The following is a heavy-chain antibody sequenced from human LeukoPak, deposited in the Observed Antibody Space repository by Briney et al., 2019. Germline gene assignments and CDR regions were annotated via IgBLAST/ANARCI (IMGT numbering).Heavy chain of an antibody. V-gene: IGHV4-59*08. D-gene: IGHD5-12*01. CDR3: ARQASWLPYFDL. J-gene: IGHJ2*01. CDR2: IYYSGRT. Sequence: SETLSLTCTVSGGFVSNYYWSWIRQSPGKGLEWIAYIYYSGRTNYNPSLKSRVTISVDTAENQFSLKLSSVTAADTALYFCARQASWLPYFDLWGRGTLVSVSS. CDR1: GGFVSNYY.